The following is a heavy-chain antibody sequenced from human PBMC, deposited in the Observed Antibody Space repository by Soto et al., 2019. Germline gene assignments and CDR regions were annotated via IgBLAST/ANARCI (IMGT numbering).Heavy chain of an antibody. CDR2: IYYSGST. V-gene: IGHV4-59*01. CDR1: GGSFSGYY. CDR3: ARGPRRGYNWFDP. J-gene: IGHJ5*02. Sequence: SETLSLTCAVYGGSFSGYYWSWIRQPPGKGLEWIGYIYYSGSTNYNPSLKSRVTISVDTSKNQFSLKLNSVTAADTAVYYCARGPRRGYNWFDPWGQGTLVTVSS.